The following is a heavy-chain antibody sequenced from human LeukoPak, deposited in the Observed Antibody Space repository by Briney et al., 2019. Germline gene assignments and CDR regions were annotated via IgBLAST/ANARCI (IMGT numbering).Heavy chain of an antibody. CDR3: ARRGTYYYDSSGSDY. Sequence: ASVKVSCKASGYTFTGYYMHWVRQAPGQGLEWMGWISAYNGNTNYAQKLQGRVTMTTDTSTSTAYMELRSLRSDDTAVYYCARRGTYYYDSSGSDYWGQGTLVTVSS. J-gene: IGHJ4*02. CDR1: GYTFTGYY. D-gene: IGHD3-22*01. V-gene: IGHV1-18*04. CDR2: ISAYNGNT.